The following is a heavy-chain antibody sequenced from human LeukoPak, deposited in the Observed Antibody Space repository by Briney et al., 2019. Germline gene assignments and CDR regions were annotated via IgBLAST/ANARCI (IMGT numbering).Heavy chain of an antibody. CDR2: IHHSGST. CDR3: ARDPDDKDFDY. Sequence: SETLSLTCAVSGNSINNGYYWGWIRQPLGKGLEWIASIHHSGSTYFNPSLKSRVTISVETSKNQFSLKLNPVTAADTAVYYCARDPDDKDFDYWGQGTLVTVSS. CDR1: GNSINNGYY. J-gene: IGHJ4*02. D-gene: IGHD3-22*01. V-gene: IGHV4-38-2*02.